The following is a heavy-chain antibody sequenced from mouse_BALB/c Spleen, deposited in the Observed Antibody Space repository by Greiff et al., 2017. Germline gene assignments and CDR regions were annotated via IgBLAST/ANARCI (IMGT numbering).Heavy chain of an antibody. D-gene: IGHD2-10*02. CDR1: GYTFTDYY. J-gene: IGHJ3*01. Sequence: QVQLQQSGAELARPGASVKLSCKASGYTFTDYYINWVKQRTGQGLEWIGEIYPGSGNTYYNEKFKGKATLTADKSSSTAYMQLSSLTSEDSAVYFCARKTYGNYFAYWGQGTLVTVSA. CDR3: ARKTYGNYFAY. CDR2: IYPGSGNT. V-gene: IGHV1-77*01.